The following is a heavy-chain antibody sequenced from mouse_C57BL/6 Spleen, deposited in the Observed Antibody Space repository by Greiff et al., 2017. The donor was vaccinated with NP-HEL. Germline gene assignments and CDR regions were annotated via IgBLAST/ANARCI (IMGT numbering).Heavy chain of an antibody. CDR2: IYPGGGYT. Sequence: QVQLKQSGAELVRPGTSVKMSCKASGYTFTNYWIGWAKQRPGHGLEWIGDIYPGGGYTNYNEKFKGKATLTADKSSSTAYMQFSSLTSKDSAIYYWARGYYYYVFGDWGHGTTLTVAS. CDR3: ARGYYYYVFGD. J-gene: IGHJ2*01. V-gene: IGHV1-63*01. CDR1: GYTFTNYW. D-gene: IGHD2-4*01.